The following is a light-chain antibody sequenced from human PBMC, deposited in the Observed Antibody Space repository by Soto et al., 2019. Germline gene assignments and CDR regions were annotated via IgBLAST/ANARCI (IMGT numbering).Light chain of an antibody. J-gene: IGKJ1*01. V-gene: IGKV1-8*01. CDR1: QGISSY. CDR3: PQYYSYPRT. Sequence: AIRMTQSPSSFSASTGDRVTITCRASQGISSYLAWYQQKPGKAPKLPIYAASTLQSGVPSRFSGSRSGTDLTLPISCLQAEDFATYYCPQYYSYPRTYGQGTKVEIK. CDR2: AAS.